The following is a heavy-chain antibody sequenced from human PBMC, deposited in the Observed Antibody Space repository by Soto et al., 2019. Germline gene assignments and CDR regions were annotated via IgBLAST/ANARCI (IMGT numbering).Heavy chain of an antibody. D-gene: IGHD6-6*01. V-gene: IGHV1-18*01. CDR2: ISAYNGNT. Sequence: ASVKVSCKASGYTFTSYGISWVRQAPGQGLEWMGWISAYNGNTNYAQKLQGRVTMTTDTSTSTAYMELRSLRSDDTAVYYCAREILELAQHYGMDVWGQGTTVTVSS. J-gene: IGHJ6*02. CDR1: GYTFTSYG. CDR3: AREILELAQHYGMDV.